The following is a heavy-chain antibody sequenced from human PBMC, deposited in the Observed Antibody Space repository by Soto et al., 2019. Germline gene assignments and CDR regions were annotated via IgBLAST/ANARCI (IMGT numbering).Heavy chain of an antibody. CDR3: ARMIASGYCSSTSCRKTKTNWFDP. Sequence: SETLSLTCTVSGGSISSSSYYWGWIRQPPGKGLEWIGSIYYSGSTYYNPSLKSRVTISVDTSKNQFSLKLSSVTAADTVVYYCARMIASGYCSSTSCRKTKTNWFDPWGQGTLVTVSS. CDR2: IYYSGST. CDR1: GGSISSSSYY. D-gene: IGHD2-2*01. J-gene: IGHJ5*02. V-gene: IGHV4-39*01.